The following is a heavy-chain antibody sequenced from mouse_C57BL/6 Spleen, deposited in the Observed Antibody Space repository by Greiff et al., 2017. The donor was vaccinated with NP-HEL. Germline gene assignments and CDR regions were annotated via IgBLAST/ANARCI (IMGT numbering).Heavy chain of an antibody. V-gene: IGHV1-22*01. CDR1: GYTFTDYN. CDR3: ARGGTAQATVDY. J-gene: IGHJ2*01. Sequence: EVQLQQSGPELVKPGASVKMSCKASGYTFTDYNMHWVKQSHGKSLEWIGYINPNNGGTSYNQKFKGKATLTVNKSSSTAYMELRSLTSEDAAVYYCARGGTAQATVDYWGQGTTLTVSS. D-gene: IGHD3-2*02. CDR2: INPNNGGT.